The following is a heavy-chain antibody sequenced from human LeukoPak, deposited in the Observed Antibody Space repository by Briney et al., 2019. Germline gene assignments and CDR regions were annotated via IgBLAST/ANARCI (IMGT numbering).Heavy chain of an antibody. V-gene: IGHV3-30*18. CDR3: AKDGLRYCSGGSCQPYFDY. Sequence: GGSLRLSCAASGFTFSSYGMHWVRQAPGKGLEWVAVTSYDGSNKYYADSVKGRFTISRDNSKNTLYLQMNGLRAEDTAVYYCAKDGLRYCSGGSCQPYFDYWGQGTLVTVSS. CDR2: TSYDGSNK. J-gene: IGHJ4*02. CDR1: GFTFSSYG. D-gene: IGHD2-15*01.